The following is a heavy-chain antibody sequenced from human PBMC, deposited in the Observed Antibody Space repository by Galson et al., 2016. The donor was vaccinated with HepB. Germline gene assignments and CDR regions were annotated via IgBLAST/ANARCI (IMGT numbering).Heavy chain of an antibody. CDR1: GFTFSGYE. J-gene: IGHJ3*01. Sequence: SLRLSCAASGFTFSGYEMAWVRQTPAKGLEWVSTVGGGGGNTHYADSVKGRFTISRDSSKNTLYLQMNSLKVEDTAVYFCVKDRASRLSSRGWLVHDAFDLWGHGTTVIVSS. CDR3: VKDRASRLSSRGWLVHDAFDL. D-gene: IGHD6-19*01. V-gene: IGHV3-23*01. CDR2: VGGGGGNT.